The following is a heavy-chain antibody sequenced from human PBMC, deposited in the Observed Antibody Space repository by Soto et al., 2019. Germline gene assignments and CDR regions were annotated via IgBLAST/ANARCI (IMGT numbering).Heavy chain of an antibody. J-gene: IGHJ3*02. CDR1: GYSFTSYW. D-gene: IGHD3-3*01. V-gene: IGHV5-51*01. CDR2: IYPGDSDT. CDR3: ARRRAITIFGVVISRDAFDI. Sequence: GESLKISCKGSGYSFTSYWIGWVRQMPGKGLEWMGIIYPGDSDTRYSPSFQGQVTISADKSISTAYLQWSSLKASDTAMYYCARRRAITIFGVVISRDAFDIWGQGTMVTVS.